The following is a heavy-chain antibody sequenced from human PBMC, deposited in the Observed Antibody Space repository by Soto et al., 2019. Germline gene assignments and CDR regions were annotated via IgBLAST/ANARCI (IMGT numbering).Heavy chain of an antibody. Sequence: PSETLSLTCTVSGGSISSYYWSWIRQPPGKGLEWIGYIYYSGSTNYNPSLKSRVTISVDTSKNQFSLKLSSGTAADTAVYYCARRLPSFYYYYYYGMDVWGQGTTVTVSS. CDR3: ARRLPSFYYYYYYGMDV. CDR1: GGSISSYY. D-gene: IGHD5-18*01. J-gene: IGHJ6*02. CDR2: IYYSGST. V-gene: IGHV4-59*01.